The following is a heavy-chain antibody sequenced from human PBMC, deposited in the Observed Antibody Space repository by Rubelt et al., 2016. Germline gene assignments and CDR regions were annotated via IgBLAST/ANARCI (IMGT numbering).Heavy chain of an antibody. Sequence: QVQLVQSGTEVKRPGASVTVSCKTSGYTFSSYVIGWVRQAPGQGLEWMGWINPHSGATNYAQKFQGWVTMTRDTSITTAYMELSRLRSDDTAVYYCARGKDFYYYGMDVWGQGTTVTVSS. V-gene: IGHV1-2*04. CDR1: GYTFSSYV. J-gene: IGHJ6*02. CDR3: ARGKDFYYYGMDV. CDR2: INPHSGAT.